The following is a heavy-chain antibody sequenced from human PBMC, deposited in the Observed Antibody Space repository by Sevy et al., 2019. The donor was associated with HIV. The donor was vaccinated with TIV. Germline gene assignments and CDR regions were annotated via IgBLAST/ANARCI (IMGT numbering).Heavy chain of an antibody. CDR2: IRSNSYGGTT. D-gene: IGHD5-12*01. CDR3: SSRISVIQGLLPL. CDR1: GLNFRDHA. J-gene: IGHJ4*02. Sequence: GGSLRLSCTTSGLNFRDHAMNWFRQAPGKGPEWVGFIRSNSYGGTTEYAASVKGRFTISRDDSKSIAYLQLNSLRTEDTAVYYCSSRISVIQGLLPLWGQGTLVTVSS. V-gene: IGHV3-49*03.